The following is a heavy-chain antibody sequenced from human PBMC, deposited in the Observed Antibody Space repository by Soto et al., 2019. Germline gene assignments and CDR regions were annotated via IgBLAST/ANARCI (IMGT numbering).Heavy chain of an antibody. V-gene: IGHV4-34*01. Sequence: SETLSLACAVCGGSFSGYYWSWIRQPPGKWMEWIGEINHSGSTNYNPSLKSRVTISVDTSKNQFSLKLSAVTAADTAVYYCARRFVYSGSASYFNRYSCMDVGGQRNTV. CDR3: ARRFVYSGSASYFNRYSCMDV. CDR2: INHSGST. J-gene: IGHJ6*02. D-gene: IGHD3-10*01. CDR1: GGSFSGYY.